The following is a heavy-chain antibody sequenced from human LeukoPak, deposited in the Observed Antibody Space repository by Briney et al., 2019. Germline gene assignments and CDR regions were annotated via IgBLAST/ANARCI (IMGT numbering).Heavy chain of an antibody. J-gene: IGHJ4*02. CDR2: IYYSGGT. Sequence: SSETLSLTCTVSGGSISSYYWSWIRQPPGKGLEWIGYIYYSGGTNYNPSLKSRVTISVDTSKNQFSLKLSSVTAADTAVYYCARGPPTRFDYWGQGTLVTVSS. V-gene: IGHV4-59*12. CDR3: ARGPPTRFDY. CDR1: GGSISSYY.